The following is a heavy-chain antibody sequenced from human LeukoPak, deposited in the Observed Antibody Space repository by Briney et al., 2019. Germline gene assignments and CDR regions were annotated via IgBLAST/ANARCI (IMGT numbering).Heavy chain of an antibody. CDR3: ARPLWFGEFSDAFDI. Sequence: PSETLSLTCTVSGGSISSSSYYWGWIRQPPGKGLEWIGSIYYSGSTYYNPSLKSRVTIPVDTSKNQFSLKLSSVTAADTAVYYCARPLWFGEFSDAFDIWGQGTMVTVSS. CDR2: IYYSGST. CDR1: GGSISSSSYY. J-gene: IGHJ3*02. V-gene: IGHV4-39*01. D-gene: IGHD3-10*01.